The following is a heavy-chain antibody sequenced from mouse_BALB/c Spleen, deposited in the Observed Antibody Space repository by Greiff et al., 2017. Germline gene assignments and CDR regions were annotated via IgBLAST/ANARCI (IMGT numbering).Heavy chain of an antibody. CDR1: GFTFSSYA. D-gene: IGHD1-1*01. V-gene: IGHV5-9-4*01. Sequence: EVKLVESGGGLVKPGGSLKLSCAASGFTFSSYAMSWVRQSPEKRLEWVAEISSGGSYTYYPDTVTGRFTISRDNAKNTLYLEMSSLRSEDTAMYYCARVIYYYGSSPYFDYWGQGTTLTVSS. CDR3: ARVIYYYGSSPYFDY. CDR2: ISSGGSYT. J-gene: IGHJ2*01.